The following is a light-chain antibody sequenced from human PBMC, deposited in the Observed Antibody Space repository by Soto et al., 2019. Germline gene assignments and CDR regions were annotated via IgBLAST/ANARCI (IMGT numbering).Light chain of an antibody. CDR1: QNIRSK. Sequence: EIVMTQSPATLSVSPGEGATLSCRASQNIRSKLAWYQQKPGQAPRLLISGASTRATGIPVRFSGSGSGTEFALAISSLQSEDFAVYYCQQYNSYPYTFGQGTKLEIK. J-gene: IGKJ2*01. CDR3: QQYNSYPYT. CDR2: GAS. V-gene: IGKV3-15*01.